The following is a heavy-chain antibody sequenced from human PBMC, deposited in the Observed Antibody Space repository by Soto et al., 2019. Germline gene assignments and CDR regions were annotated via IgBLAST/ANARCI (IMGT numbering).Heavy chain of an antibody. Sequence: PGGSLRLSCAASGFTVSSNYMNWVRQAPGKGLEWVSVVYSGGSTYYADSVKGRFTVSRDNSKNTLYLQMNSLRAEDTAVYYCARALPRDGYYDFDIWGQGTMVTVSS. J-gene: IGHJ3*02. V-gene: IGHV3-53*01. CDR2: VYSGGST. D-gene: IGHD1-26*01. CDR1: GFTVSSNY. CDR3: ARALPRDGYYDFDI.